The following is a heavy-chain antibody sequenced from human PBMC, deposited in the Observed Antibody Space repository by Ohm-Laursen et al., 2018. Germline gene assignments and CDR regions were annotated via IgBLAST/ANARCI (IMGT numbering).Heavy chain of an antibody. V-gene: IGHV3-74*01. Sequence: SLRLSCAASGFTFSSYWMHWVRQAPGKGLVWVSRINSDGSSTSYADSVKGRFTISRDNAKNSLYLQMNSLRAEETAVYYCARSPPGYSSGWYGSFDYWGQGTLVTVSS. CDR2: INSDGSST. D-gene: IGHD6-19*01. CDR1: GFTFSSYW. J-gene: IGHJ4*02. CDR3: ARSPPGYSSGWYGSFDY.